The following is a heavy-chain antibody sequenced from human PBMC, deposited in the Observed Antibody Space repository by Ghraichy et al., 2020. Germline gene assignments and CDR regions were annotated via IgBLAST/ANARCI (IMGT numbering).Heavy chain of an antibody. CDR1: GFTFSSYA. J-gene: IGHJ4*02. CDR3: AKDRTRYSSGWYPSSRLDY. V-gene: IGHV3-23*01. D-gene: IGHD6-19*01. Sequence: GESLNISCAASGFTFSSYAMSWVRQAPGKGLEWVSAISGSGGSTYYADSVKGRFTISRDNSKNTLYLQMNSLRAEDTAVYYCAKDRTRYSSGWYPSSRLDYWGQGTLVTVSS. CDR2: ISGSGGST.